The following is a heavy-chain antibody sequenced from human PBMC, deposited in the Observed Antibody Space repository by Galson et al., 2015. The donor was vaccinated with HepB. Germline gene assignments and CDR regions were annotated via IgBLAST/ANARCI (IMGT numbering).Heavy chain of an antibody. CDR3: AREVENGDYGGWFDS. V-gene: IGHV6-1*01. CDR1: GDSVSSNSAA. J-gene: IGHJ5*01. D-gene: IGHD4-17*01. Sequence: CAISGDSVSSNSAAWNWIRQSPSRGLEWLGRTFYRSMWKNDYAIFVSGRITINPDTSENQFSLQLNSVTAADTAVYYCAREVENGDYGGWFDSWGQGTLVTVSS. CDR2: TFYRSMWKN.